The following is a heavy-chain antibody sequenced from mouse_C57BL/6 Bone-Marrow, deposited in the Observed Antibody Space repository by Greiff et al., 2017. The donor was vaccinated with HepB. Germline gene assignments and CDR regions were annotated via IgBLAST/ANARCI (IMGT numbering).Heavy chain of an antibody. CDR2: ISDGGSYT. D-gene: IGHD4-1*01. V-gene: IGHV5-4*01. J-gene: IGHJ2*01. Sequence: EVQLQQSGGGLVKPGGSLKLSCAASGFTFSSYAMSWVRQTPEKRLEWVATISDGGSYTYYPDNVKGRFTISRDNAKNNLYLQMSHLKSEDTAMYYCARNWDEMDFDYWGQGTTLTVSS. CDR3: ARNWDEMDFDY. CDR1: GFTFSSYA.